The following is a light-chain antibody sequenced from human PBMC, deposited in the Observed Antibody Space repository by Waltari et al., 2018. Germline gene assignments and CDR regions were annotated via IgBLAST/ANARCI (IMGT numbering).Light chain of an antibody. J-gene: IGLJ2*01. Sequence: QSALTQPPSASGSPGPSVTISCTGTSTDVGVYTYVSWYQQPPGKAPELLIYEVSERPAGVPDRFSGSKSGYTASLTVSGLQAEDEADYFCASFAGSNTLFGGGTKLTVL. CDR3: ASFAGSNTL. V-gene: IGLV2-8*01. CDR1: STDVGVYTY. CDR2: EVS.